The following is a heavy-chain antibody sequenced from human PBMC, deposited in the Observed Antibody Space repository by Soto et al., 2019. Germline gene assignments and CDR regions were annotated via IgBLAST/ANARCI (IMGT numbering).Heavy chain of an antibody. CDR2: IYWDDDK. Sequence: QITLKESGPTLVKPTQTLTLTCTFSGFSLSTSGVGVGWIRQPPGKALEWLALIYWDDDKRYSPSLKSRLTITNDTSKNQVFLTMSNMDPVHTATYYCAHSTMLVVDPRGAFDIWGQGTIVTVSS. D-gene: IGHD3-22*01. V-gene: IGHV2-5*02. CDR3: AHSTMLVVDPRGAFDI. CDR1: GFSLSTSGVG. J-gene: IGHJ3*02.